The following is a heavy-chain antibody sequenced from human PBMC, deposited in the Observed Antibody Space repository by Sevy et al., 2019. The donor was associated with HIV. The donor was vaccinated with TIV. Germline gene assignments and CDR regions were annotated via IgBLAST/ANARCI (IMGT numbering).Heavy chain of an antibody. CDR1: GYTFTVYY. D-gene: IGHD3-3*01. V-gene: IGHV1-2*02. J-gene: IGHJ6*02. CDR3: ARDRTIFGGSDGMDV. Sequence: ASVKVSCEASGYTFTVYYIHWVRQAPGQGLEWMGWINPNSGGTNYAQKFQGRVTMTGDTSISTAYMELSRLTSDDTAVYYCARDRTIFGGSDGMDVWGQGTTVTVSS. CDR2: INPNSGGT.